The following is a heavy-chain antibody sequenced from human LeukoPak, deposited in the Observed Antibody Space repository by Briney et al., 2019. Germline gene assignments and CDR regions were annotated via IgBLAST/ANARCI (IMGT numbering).Heavy chain of an antibody. V-gene: IGHV4-30-2*05. Sequence: SETLSLTCTVSGGSISSGGYYWSWIRQPPGKGLEWIGYIYHSGSTYYNPSLKSRVTISVDTSKNQFSLKLSSVTAADTAVYYCAREVISTGHFDYWGQGTLVTVSS. CDR3: AREVISTGHFDY. CDR1: GGSISSGGYY. J-gene: IGHJ4*02. CDR2: IYHSGST. D-gene: IGHD3-22*01.